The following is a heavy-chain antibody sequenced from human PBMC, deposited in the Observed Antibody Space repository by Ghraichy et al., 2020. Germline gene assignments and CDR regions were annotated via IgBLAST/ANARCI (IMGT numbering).Heavy chain of an antibody. CDR3: AKEGTYCSGNNCYYDY. J-gene: IGHJ4*02. CDR1: GFTFNNYA. D-gene: IGHD2-15*01. Sequence: GGSLRLSCAASGFTFNNYAMSWVRQAPGKGLEWVSAISGSADSTYYADSVKGRFTISRDNSKNTLYLQMNSLRAEDTAVYYCAKEGTYCSGNNCYYDYWGPGTLVTVSS. CDR2: ISGSADST. V-gene: IGHV3-23*01.